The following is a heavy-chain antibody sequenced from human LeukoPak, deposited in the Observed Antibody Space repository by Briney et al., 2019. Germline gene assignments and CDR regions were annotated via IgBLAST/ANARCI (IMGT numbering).Heavy chain of an antibody. CDR2: ISAYNGNT. CDR3: ARAPLLGSYYYYYYMDV. J-gene: IGHJ6*03. Sequence: ASVKVSCKASGYTFTSYGISWVRQAPGQGLEWMGWISAYNGNTNYAQKLQGRVTMTTDTSTSTAYMELRSLRSDDTAVYYCARAPLLGSYYYYYYMDVWGKGTTVTISS. D-gene: IGHD3-10*01. V-gene: IGHV1-18*01. CDR1: GYTFTSYG.